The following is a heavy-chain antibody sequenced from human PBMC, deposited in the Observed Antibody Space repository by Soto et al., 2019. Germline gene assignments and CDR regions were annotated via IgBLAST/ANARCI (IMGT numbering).Heavy chain of an antibody. D-gene: IGHD6-6*01. CDR2: IYHSGST. J-gene: IGHJ5*02. V-gene: IGHV4-38-2*02. CDR3: AREWNVAGAARLNWFDP. Sequence: PSETLSLTCAVSGYSTSSGYNWGWLRQPPGKGLEWIGNIYHSGSTNYNPSLRSRVTMSVDTSKNQFSLRMSAVTAAGTAVYYCAREWNVAGAARLNWFDPWGQGTLVTVSS. CDR1: GYSTSSGYN.